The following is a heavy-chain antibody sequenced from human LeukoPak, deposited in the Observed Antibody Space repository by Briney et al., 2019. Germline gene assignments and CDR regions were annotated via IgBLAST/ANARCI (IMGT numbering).Heavy chain of an antibody. V-gene: IGHV1-18*01. D-gene: IGHD4-23*01. J-gene: IGHJ3*01. CDR2: SSGYNGIA. CDR3: ARDGGNSEGAYDV. CDR1: GYTFTSYG. Sequence: ASVRVSCKASGYTFTSYGISWVRQAPGQGLEWMGWSSGYNGIAEYEQKFQGRVTMTTDRSTNTAYMELRSLRSDDTAVYYCARDGGNSEGAYDVWGQGTMVTVSS.